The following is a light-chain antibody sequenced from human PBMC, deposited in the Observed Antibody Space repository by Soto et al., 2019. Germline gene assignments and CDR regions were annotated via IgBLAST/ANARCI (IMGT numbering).Light chain of an antibody. CDR1: NSNIGSNT. V-gene: IGLV1-44*01. J-gene: IGLJ1*01. Sequence: QSVLTQPPSASGTPGQRVTISWSGSNSNIGSNTVNWYQQLPGTAPKLLIYYDNLRPSGVPDRISGSKSGTSASLAISGLQSDDEADYYCAAWDDSLNGRVFGTGTKVTVL. CDR2: YDN. CDR3: AAWDDSLNGRV.